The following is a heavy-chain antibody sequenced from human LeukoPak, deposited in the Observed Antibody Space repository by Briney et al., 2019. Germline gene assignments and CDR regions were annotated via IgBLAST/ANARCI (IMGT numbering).Heavy chain of an antibody. J-gene: IGHJ4*02. CDR3: ARDGGASDFTQRSTFEK. Sequence: PSETLSLTCTVSGGSISSYYWSWIRQPPGKGLEWIGYIYYSGSTNYNPSLKSRVTISVDTSKNQFSLKLSSVTAADTAVYYCARDGGASDFTQRSTFEKWGQGTLVTVSS. CDR2: IYYSGST. CDR1: GGSISSYY. D-gene: IGHD5-12*01. V-gene: IGHV4-59*01.